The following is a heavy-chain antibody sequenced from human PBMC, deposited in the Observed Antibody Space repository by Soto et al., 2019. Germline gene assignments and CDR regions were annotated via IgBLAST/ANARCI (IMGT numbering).Heavy chain of an antibody. Sequence: QVQLVQSGAEVKKPGSSVKVSCKASGGTFGSYAITWVRRAPGQGLEWLGGIIPILNSPAYAQKFQARVVITADDITNTAYMELNSLSFDDTAVYYCAREAPYCTSATCPKFFDMDVWGQATTVTVAS. V-gene: IGHV1-69*01. CDR3: AREAPYCTSATCPKFFDMDV. J-gene: IGHJ6*02. D-gene: IGHD2-2*01. CDR2: IIPILNSP. CDR1: GGTFGSYA.